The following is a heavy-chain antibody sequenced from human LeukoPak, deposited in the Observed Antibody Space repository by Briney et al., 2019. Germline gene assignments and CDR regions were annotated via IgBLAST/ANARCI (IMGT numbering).Heavy chain of an antibody. J-gene: IGHJ5*02. V-gene: IGHV1-69*04. Sequence: SVKVSCKASGGTFSSYAISWVRQAPGQGLEWMGRIIPILGIANYAQKFQGRVTITADKSTSTAYMELSSLRSEDTAVYYCAREGRAYRPGRFDPWGQGTLVTVSS. CDR1: GGTFSSYA. D-gene: IGHD1-14*01. CDR3: AREGRAYRPGRFDP. CDR2: IIPILGIA.